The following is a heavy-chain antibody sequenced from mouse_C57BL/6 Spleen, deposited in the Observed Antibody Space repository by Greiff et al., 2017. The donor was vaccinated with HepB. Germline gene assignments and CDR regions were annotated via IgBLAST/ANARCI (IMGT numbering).Heavy chain of an antibody. CDR1: GYTFTDYN. V-gene: IGHV1-22*01. CDR2: INPNNGGT. CDR3: GYGSSEYNAMDY. D-gene: IGHD1-1*01. J-gene: IGHJ4*01. Sequence: VQLKQSGPELVKPGASVKMSCKASGYTFTDYNMHWVKQSHGKSLEWIGYINPNNGGTSYNQKFKGKATLTVNKSSSTAYMEHRSLTSEESEVYDRGYGSSEYNAMDYWGQRTSVTVSS.